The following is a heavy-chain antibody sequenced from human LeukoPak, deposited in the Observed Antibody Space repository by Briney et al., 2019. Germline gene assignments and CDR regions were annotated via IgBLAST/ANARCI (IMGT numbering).Heavy chain of an antibody. V-gene: IGHV3-33*01. D-gene: IGHD6-6*01. CDR3: ASSDRPPDY. CDR1: GFTFSSYG. Sequence: GGSLRLSCAASGFTFSSYGMHWVRQAPGKGLEWVAVIWYDGSNKYYADSVKGRFTISRDNSKNTQYLQMNSLRAEDTAVYYCASSDRPPDYWGQGTLVTVSS. CDR2: IWYDGSNK. J-gene: IGHJ4*02.